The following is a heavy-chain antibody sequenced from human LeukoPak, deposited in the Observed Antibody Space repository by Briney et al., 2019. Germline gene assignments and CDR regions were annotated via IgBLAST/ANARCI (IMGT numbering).Heavy chain of an antibody. CDR1: GYSFTNYW. V-gene: IGHV5-51*01. D-gene: IGHD6-13*01. CDR2: IYTGDSDT. CDR3: ARLQQQLISYSFDY. J-gene: IGHJ4*02. Sequence: GESLKISCKGSGYSFTNYWIGWVRQMPGKGLEWMGIIYTGDSDTRYSPSFQGQVTLSADKSINTAYLQWSSLKASDTAMYYCARLQQQLISYSFDYWGQGTLVTVSS.